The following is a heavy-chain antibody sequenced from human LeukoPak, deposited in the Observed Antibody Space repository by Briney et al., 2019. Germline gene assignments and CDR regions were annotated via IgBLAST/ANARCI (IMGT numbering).Heavy chain of an antibody. Sequence: GGSLSLSCAASGFTFSGSAMHWVRQASGKGLEWVGRIRSKANSYATAYAASVKGRFTISRDDSKNTAYLQMNSLKTEDTAVYYCTRPPTVTTSWGQGTLVTVSS. CDR2: IRSKANSYAT. CDR1: GFTFSGSA. CDR3: TRPPTVTTS. J-gene: IGHJ5*02. V-gene: IGHV3-73*01. D-gene: IGHD4-17*01.